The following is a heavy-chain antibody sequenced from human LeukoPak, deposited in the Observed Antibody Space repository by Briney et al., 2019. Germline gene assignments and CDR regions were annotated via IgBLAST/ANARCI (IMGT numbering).Heavy chain of an antibody. CDR2: IGSSGGGI. Sequence: GGSLRLSCAASGFTFSTYTMYWVRHPPGKRLEWVSIIGSSGGGIHYADSVKGWYTISRDNSKNTLSLQMNSLRAEDTAVYYCARDRSYDSSGPDYWGQGTQVTVSS. V-gene: IGHV3-23*01. D-gene: IGHD3-22*01. CDR1: GFTFSTYT. CDR3: ARDRSYDSSGPDY. J-gene: IGHJ4*02.